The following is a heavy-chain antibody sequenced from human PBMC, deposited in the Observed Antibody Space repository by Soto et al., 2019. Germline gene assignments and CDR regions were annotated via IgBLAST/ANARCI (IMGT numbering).Heavy chain of an antibody. J-gene: IGHJ5*01. V-gene: IGHV1-18*01. CDR1: GYTFTSYG. Sequence: ASVKVSCKASGYTFTSYGISWVRQAPGQGLEWMGWISAYNGNTNYAQKLQGRVTMTTDTSTSTAYMELRSLRSDDTAVYYCARDYYYSSGYSNVFDSWGQESLVTVSS. CDR2: ISAYNGNT. D-gene: IGHD3-22*01. CDR3: ARDYYYSSGYSNVFDS.